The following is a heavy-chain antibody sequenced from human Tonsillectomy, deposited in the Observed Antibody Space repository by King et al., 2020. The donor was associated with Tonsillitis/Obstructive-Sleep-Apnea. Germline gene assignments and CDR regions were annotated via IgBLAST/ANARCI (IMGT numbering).Heavy chain of an antibody. Sequence: QVQLVESGGGVVQPGRSLRLSCAASGFTFSSYGMHWVRQAPGKGLEGVAVISYDGSNKYYADSVKGRFTISRDNSKNTLYLQMNSLRAEDTAVYYCAKENDYRSAEYFQHWGQGTLVTVSS. V-gene: IGHV3-30*18. CDR2: ISYDGSNK. CDR1: GFTFSSYG. CDR3: AKENDYRSAEYFQH. J-gene: IGHJ1*01. D-gene: IGHD4-11*01.